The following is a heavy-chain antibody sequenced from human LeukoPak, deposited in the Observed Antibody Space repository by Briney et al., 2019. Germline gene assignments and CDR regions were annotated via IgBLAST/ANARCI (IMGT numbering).Heavy chain of an antibody. V-gene: IGHV4-38-2*02. D-gene: IGHD3-3*01. CDR1: GYSISSGYY. Sequence: PSETLSLTCTVSGYSISSGYYWGWIRQPPGKGLEWIGGIYHSGSTYYNPSLKSRVTISVDTSKNQFSLKLSSVTAADTAVYYCARNRYYEPNYYYYYYMDVWGKGTTVTVSS. CDR2: IYHSGST. J-gene: IGHJ6*03. CDR3: ARNRYYEPNYYYYYYMDV.